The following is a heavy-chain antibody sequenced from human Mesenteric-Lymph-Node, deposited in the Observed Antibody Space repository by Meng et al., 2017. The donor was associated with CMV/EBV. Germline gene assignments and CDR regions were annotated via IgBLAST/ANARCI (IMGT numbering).Heavy chain of an antibody. J-gene: IGHJ6*02. CDR2: ISTSSSYI. CDR3: ARDRTRYCDNTSCPRHGMDV. CDR1: YS. Sequence: YSLNWVRQAPGKRLEWVSSISTSSSYIYYADSVKGRFTISRDNAKNSLFLEMNSLRGEDTAVYYCARDRTRYCDNTSCPRHGMDVWGQGTTVTVSS. V-gene: IGHV3-21*01. D-gene: IGHD2-2*01.